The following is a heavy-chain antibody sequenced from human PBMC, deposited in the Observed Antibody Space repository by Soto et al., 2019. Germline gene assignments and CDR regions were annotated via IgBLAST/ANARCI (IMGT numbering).Heavy chain of an antibody. CDR2: VRGDNGHT. Sequence: QVQLVQSGAEVKKPGASVKVSCKASGYTFTTHGISWVRQVPGQGLEWMGWVRGDNGHTNYAQSLQGRVTMTTDTSTNTAYRELRSLGSDETAGYYCAGDLGYCRSGTWNREWFDPWGQGTLVTVAS. D-gene: IGHD2-2*01. CDR1: GYTFTTHG. CDR3: AGDLGYCRSGTWNREWFDP. J-gene: IGHJ5*02. V-gene: IGHV1-18*01.